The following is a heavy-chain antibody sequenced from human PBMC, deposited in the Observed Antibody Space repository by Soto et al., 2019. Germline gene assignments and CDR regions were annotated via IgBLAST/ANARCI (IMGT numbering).Heavy chain of an antibody. D-gene: IGHD2-15*01. J-gene: IGHJ1*01. CDR2: SRNKGNSYNT. CDR3: ASLVSPLICSADSCYRNSYLQH. CDR1: GFTLSNYY. Sequence: EVQLVESGGGLVQPGGSLRLSCAASGFTLSNYYMDWVRQAPGKGLEWVGRSRNKGNSYNTEYAASVNGRFTISRDGSGNLLYLQMNSLKTEDTAVYYCASLVSPLICSADSCYRNSYLQHWGQGTLVTVSS. V-gene: IGHV3-72*01.